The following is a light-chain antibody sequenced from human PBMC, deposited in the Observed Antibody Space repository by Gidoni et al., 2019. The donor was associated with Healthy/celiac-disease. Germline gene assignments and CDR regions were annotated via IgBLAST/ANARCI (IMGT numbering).Light chain of an antibody. Sequence: IQMTPSPSSLSASVGDRVTITCRASQSISSYLNWYQQKPGKAPKLLIYAASSLQSGVPSRFSGSGSGTDFTLTISRLQPEDFATYYCQQSYSTPRTFGQGTKVEIK. V-gene: IGKV1-39*01. CDR3: QQSYSTPRT. CDR1: QSISSY. CDR2: AAS. J-gene: IGKJ1*01.